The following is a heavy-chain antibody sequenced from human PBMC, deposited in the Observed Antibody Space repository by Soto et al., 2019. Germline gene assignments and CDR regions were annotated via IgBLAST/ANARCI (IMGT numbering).Heavy chain of an antibody. CDR1: GFTFSSSS. CDR2: ISSRSSYI. CDR3: AREESCSSISCPGFEY. J-gene: IGHJ4*02. D-gene: IGHD2-2*01. Sequence: EVQLVESGGGLVKPGGSLRLSCAASGFTFSSSSMNWVPQSPGTGLEWVSSISSRSSYIYYADSVKGRFTISRDNAKNSLYRQMNSLRCEATAVYYCAREESCSSISCPGFEYWDQGRLVTVSS. V-gene: IGHV3-21*01.